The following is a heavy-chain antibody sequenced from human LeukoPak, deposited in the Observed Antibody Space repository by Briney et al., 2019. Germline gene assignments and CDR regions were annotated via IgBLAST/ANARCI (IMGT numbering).Heavy chain of an antibody. D-gene: IGHD6-13*01. CDR2: ISAYNGNT. CDR1: GYTFTSYG. Sequence: ASVNVSCKASGYTFTSYGISWVRQAPGQGLEWMGWISAYNGNTNYAQKLQGRVTMTTDTSTSTAYMELRSLRSDDTAVYYCARSIAAAGGYYYYYYGMDVWGQGTTVTVSS. CDR3: ARSIAAAGGYYYYYYGMDV. V-gene: IGHV1-18*01. J-gene: IGHJ6*02.